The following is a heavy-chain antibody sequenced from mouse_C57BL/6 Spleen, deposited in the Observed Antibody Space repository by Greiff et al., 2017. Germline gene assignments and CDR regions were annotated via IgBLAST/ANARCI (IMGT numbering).Heavy chain of an antibody. CDR1: GYSFTGYY. CDR3: ARLGMVTTRYFDY. Sequence: VQLKESGPELVKPGASVKISCKASGYSFTGYYMNWVKQSPEKSLEWIGEINPSTGGTTYNQKFKAKATLTVDKSSSTAYMQLKSLTSEDSAVYYGARLGMVTTRYFDYWGQGTTLTVSS. V-gene: IGHV1-42*01. CDR2: INPSTGGT. J-gene: IGHJ2*01. D-gene: IGHD2-2*01.